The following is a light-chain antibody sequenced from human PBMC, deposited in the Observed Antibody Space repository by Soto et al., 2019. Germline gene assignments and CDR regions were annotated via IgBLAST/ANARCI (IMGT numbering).Light chain of an antibody. CDR2: EVS. CDR3: RSYAGSNNHVV. Sequence: QSALTQPPSASGSPGQSVTISCTGTRSDVGGYNYVSWYQQHPGKAPKLMIYEVSKRPSGVPDRFSGSESGNTASLTVSGLQAEDEVDYYCRSYAGSNNHVVFGGGTKLTVL. CDR1: RSDVGGYNY. V-gene: IGLV2-8*01. J-gene: IGLJ2*01.